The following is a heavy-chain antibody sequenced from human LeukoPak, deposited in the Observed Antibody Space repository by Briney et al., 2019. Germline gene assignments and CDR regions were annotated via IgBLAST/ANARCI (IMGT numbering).Heavy chain of an antibody. CDR3: ARDLNAGEAGSSDFYIYGMDV. Sequence: ASVKVSCKASGYTFTGYYMHWVRQAPGQGLEWMGWINPNSGGTNYAQKFQGRVTMTRDTSISTAYMELSRLRSDDTAVYYCARDLNAGEAGSSDFYIYGMDVWGQGTTVTVSS. CDR2: INPNSGGT. J-gene: IGHJ6*02. CDR1: GYTFTGYY. D-gene: IGHD3-16*01. V-gene: IGHV1-2*02.